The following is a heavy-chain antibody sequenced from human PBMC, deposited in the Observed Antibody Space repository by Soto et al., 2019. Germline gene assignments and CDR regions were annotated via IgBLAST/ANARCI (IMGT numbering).Heavy chain of an antibody. Sequence: QVQLVQSGAEVRKPGASVTVSCRSSGDSFNDYYIHWVRQAPGQGFEWMGWINPNGGVTKYAQKFQGRVSMTRDTAIRTVYMQRSRLRSDDTAVYYCARESGGATATLDYYDFYMDVGGTGTTVTGSS. CDR1: GDSFNDYY. CDR2: INPNGGVT. J-gene: IGHJ6*03. D-gene: IGHD5-12*01. V-gene: IGHV1-2*02. CDR3: ARESGGATATLDYYDFYMDV.